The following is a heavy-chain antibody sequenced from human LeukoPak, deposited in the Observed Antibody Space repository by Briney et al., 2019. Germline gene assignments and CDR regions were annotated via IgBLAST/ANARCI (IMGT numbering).Heavy chain of an antibody. D-gene: IGHD6-6*01. CDR1: GFTFSSYW. CDR3: ARGLSGYASSLGY. Sequence: GGSLRLSCAASGFTFSSYWMHWVRQAPGKGVVWVSRINSDGSSTSYADSVRGRFSISRDNAKNTLYLQMNSLRAEDTAVYYCARGLSGYASSLGYWGQGTLVTVSA. V-gene: IGHV3-74*01. CDR2: INSDGSST. J-gene: IGHJ4*02.